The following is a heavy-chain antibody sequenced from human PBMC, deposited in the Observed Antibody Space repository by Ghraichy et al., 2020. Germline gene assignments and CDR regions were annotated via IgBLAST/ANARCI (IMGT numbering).Heavy chain of an antibody. CDR2: ISSSSSYI. CDR1: GFTFSSYS. V-gene: IGHV3-21*01. D-gene: IGHD5-24*01. CDR3: ARDAVATIRGVFDY. Sequence: GGSLRLSCAASGFTFSSYSMNWVRQAPGKGLEWVSSISSSSSYIYYADSVKGRFTISRDNAKNSLYLQMNSLRAEDTAVYYCARDAVATIRGVFDYWGQGTLVTVSA. J-gene: IGHJ4*02.